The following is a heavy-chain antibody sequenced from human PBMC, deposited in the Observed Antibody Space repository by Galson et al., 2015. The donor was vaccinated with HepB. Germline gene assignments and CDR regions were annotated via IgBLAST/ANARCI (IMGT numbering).Heavy chain of an antibody. CDR2: ISSSSSTI. J-gene: IGHJ3*02. Sequence: SLRLSCAASGFTFSSYNMNWVRQAPGKGLEWVSYISSSSSTIYYADSVKGRFTISRDNAKNSLFLQMNSLRAEDTAVYYCARGGYCSSSTCYTGDAFDIWGQGTMVTVSS. V-gene: IGHV3-48*01. CDR1: GFTFSSYN. CDR3: ARGGYCSSSTCYTGDAFDI. D-gene: IGHD2-2*02.